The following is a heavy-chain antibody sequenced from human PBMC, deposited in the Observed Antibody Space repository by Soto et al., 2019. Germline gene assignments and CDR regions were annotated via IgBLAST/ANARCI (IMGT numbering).Heavy chain of an antibody. CDR3: ARGRHYSYGYGGGLDWFDP. Sequence: QVQLQESGPGLVKPSQTLSLTCTVSGGSISSGDYYWSWIRQPPGKGLEWIGYIYYSGSTYYNPSLKSRVTISVDTSKNQFPLKLSSVTAADTAVYYCARGRHYSYGYGGGLDWFDPWGQGTLVTVSS. CDR2: IYYSGST. CDR1: GGSISSGDYY. J-gene: IGHJ5*02. D-gene: IGHD5-18*01. V-gene: IGHV4-30-4*01.